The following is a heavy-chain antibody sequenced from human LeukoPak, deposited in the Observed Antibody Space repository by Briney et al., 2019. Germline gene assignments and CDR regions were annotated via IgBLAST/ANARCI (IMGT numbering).Heavy chain of an antibody. CDR1: GFTFSNYA. D-gene: IGHD5-18*01. CDR2: TSGSGGRT. CDR3: ARDEGARRGYSYAVFDY. V-gene: IGHV3-23*01. J-gene: IGHJ4*02. Sequence: GGSLRLSCAASGFTFSNYAMTWVRQAPGKGLEWVSGTSGSGGRTNYADSVKGRFTISRDNSKNTLYLQMNSLRVEDTAVYYCARDEGARRGYSYAVFDYWGQGTLVTVSS.